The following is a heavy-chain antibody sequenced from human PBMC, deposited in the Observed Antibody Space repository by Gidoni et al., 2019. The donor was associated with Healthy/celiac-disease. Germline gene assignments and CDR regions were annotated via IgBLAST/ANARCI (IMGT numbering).Heavy chain of an antibody. CDR3: ARDITVTTTGATEYFQH. CDR1: GYTFTSYY. D-gene: IGHD4-17*01. CDR2: INPSGGST. Sequence: QVQLVQSGAEVKKPGASVKVSCKASGYTFTSYYMHWVRQAPGQGLEWMGIINPSGGSTSYAQKFQGRVTMTRDTSTSTVYMELSSLRSEDTAVYYCARDITVTTTGATEYFQHWGQGTLVTVSS. V-gene: IGHV1-46*01. J-gene: IGHJ1*01.